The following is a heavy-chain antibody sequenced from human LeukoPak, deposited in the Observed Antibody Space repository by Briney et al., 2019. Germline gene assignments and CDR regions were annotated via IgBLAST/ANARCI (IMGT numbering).Heavy chain of an antibody. V-gene: IGHV3-48*01. J-gene: IGHJ6*03. Sequence: GGSLRLSCEASGFTFSSYSMNWVRQAPGKGLEWVSYISSSGFTLNYADSVKGRFTISRDNAKNSLYLQMNSLRAEDTAVYYCARGVPKTSYYYYYMDVWGKGTTVTVSS. CDR2: ISSSGFTL. D-gene: IGHD4-11*01. CDR3: ARGVPKTSYYYYYMDV. CDR1: GFTFSSYS.